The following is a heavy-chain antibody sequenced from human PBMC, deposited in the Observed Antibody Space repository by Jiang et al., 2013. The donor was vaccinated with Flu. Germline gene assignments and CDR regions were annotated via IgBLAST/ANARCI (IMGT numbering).Heavy chain of an antibody. V-gene: IGHV3-23*04. J-gene: IGHJ4*02. D-gene: IGHD6-19*01. CDR2: ISGSGGST. CDR3: VEDSSAWYERVGFDY. CDR1: GFTFSSDA. Sequence: QLVESGGGLVQPGGSLRLSCAASGFTFSSDAMSWVRQAPGKGLEWVSAISGSGGSTYYADSVKGRFTISRDNSKNTLYLQMSSLRAEDTAVYYCVEDSSAWYERVGFDYWGQGTLVTVSS.